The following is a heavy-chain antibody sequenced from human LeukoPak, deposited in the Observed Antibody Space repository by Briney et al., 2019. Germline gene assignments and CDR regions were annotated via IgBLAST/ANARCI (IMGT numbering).Heavy chain of an antibody. Sequence: GGSLRLSCAASGFTFSNAWMSWVRQAPGKGLEWVGRIKSKTDGGTTDYAAPVKGRFTISRDDSKNTLYLQMNSLKTEDTAVYYCTTRKFRVRDDAFDIWGQGTMVTVSS. D-gene: IGHD4-11*01. CDR2: IKSKTDGGTT. V-gene: IGHV3-15*01. J-gene: IGHJ3*02. CDR3: TTRKFRVRDDAFDI. CDR1: GFTFSNAW.